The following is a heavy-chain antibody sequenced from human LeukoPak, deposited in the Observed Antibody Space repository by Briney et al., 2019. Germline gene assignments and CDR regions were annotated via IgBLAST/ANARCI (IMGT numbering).Heavy chain of an antibody. J-gene: IGHJ6*02. D-gene: IGHD3-22*01. CDR2: MNPNSGNT. CDR1: GYTFTSYD. V-gene: IGHV1-8*01. CDR3: ARGYYDSSGYPGAAVYYYGMDV. Sequence: ASVKVSCKASGYTFTSYDINWVRQATGQGLEWMGWMNPNSGNTGYAQKFQGRVTMTRNTSISTACMELSSLRSEDTAVYYCARGYYDSSGYPGAAVYYYGMDVWGQGTTVTVSS.